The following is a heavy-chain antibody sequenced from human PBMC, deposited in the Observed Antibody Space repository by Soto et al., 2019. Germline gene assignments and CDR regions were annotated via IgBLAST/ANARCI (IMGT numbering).Heavy chain of an antibody. Sequence: PSETLSLTCNVSAGSITGDSYYWTWIRQPPGKGLEWLGYISYNGRTNYNPSLKSRVTISVDTSRKQFFLRLTSVTAADTAIYYCARDPCGSDCYSGLDYWGQGXLVTVSS. CDR1: AGSITGDSYY. D-gene: IGHD2-21*02. CDR3: ARDPCGSDCYSGLDY. CDR2: ISYNGRT. J-gene: IGHJ4*02. V-gene: IGHV4-61*01.